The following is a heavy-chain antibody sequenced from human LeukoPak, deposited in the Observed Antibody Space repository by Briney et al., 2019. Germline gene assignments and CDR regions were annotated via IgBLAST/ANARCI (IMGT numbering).Heavy chain of an antibody. CDR2: IKQDRSEE. CDR1: GFTFSSYG. CDR3: ARVQLGGSWFFDL. V-gene: IGHV3-7*03. D-gene: IGHD5-12*01. Sequence: GGSLRLSCAASGFTFSSYGMSWVRQAPGTGLEWVANIKQDRSEEYYVASVRGRLTISRDNAKNSLYLQMNSLRAEATAVYYCARVQLGGSWFFDLWGRGTLVTVSS. J-gene: IGHJ2*01.